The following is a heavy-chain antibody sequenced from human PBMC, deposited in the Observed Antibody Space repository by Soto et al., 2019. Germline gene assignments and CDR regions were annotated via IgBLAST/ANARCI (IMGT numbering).Heavy chain of an antibody. V-gene: IGHV1-69*01. J-gene: IGHJ6*02. CDR1: GGTFSSYA. CDR3: ARDQVDIVATSENYYYGMDV. CDR2: IIPIFGTA. D-gene: IGHD5-12*01. Sequence: QVQLVQSGAEVKKPGSSVKVSCKASGGTFSSYAISWVRQAPGQGLEWMGGIIPIFGTANYAQKFQGRVTITADESTSTAYMELSSLRAEDTAVYYCARDQVDIVATSENYYYGMDVWGQGTTVTVSS.